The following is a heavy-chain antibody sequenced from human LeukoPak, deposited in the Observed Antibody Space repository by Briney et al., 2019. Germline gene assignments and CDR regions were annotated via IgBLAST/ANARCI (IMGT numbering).Heavy chain of an antibody. Sequence: SETLSLTCTVSGGSISSSAYHWGWIRQPPGKGLEWIGEINHSGSTNYNPSLKSRVTISVDTSKNQFSLKLSSVTAADTAVYYCARDGRLRYFDWLGTNWFDPWGQGTLVTVSS. CDR1: GGSISSSAYH. CDR3: ARDGRLRYFDWLGTNWFDP. V-gene: IGHV4-39*07. J-gene: IGHJ5*02. CDR2: INHSGST. D-gene: IGHD3-9*01.